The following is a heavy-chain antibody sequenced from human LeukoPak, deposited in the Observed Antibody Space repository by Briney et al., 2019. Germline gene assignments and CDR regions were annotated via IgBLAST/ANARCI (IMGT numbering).Heavy chain of an antibody. D-gene: IGHD1-1*01. Sequence: GESLKISCQGSGYSFISYWIAWVRQMPGKGLEWMGIIYPGDSDTTYSASFQGQVTISADKSINTAYLLWRSLKASDTAMYYCARSFAHVERYYFDYWGQGTLVSVSS. CDR3: ARSFAHVERYYFDY. V-gene: IGHV5-51*01. CDR2: IYPGDSDT. J-gene: IGHJ4*02. CDR1: GYSFISYW.